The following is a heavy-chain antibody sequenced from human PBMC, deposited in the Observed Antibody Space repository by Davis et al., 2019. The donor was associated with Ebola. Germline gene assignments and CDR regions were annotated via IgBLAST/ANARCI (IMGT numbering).Heavy chain of an antibody. CDR1: GFTFSSYG. D-gene: IGHD3-10*01. Sequence: PGGSLRLSCAASGFTFSSYGMHWVRQAPGKGLEWVAVISYDGSNKYYADSVKGRFTISRDNSKNTLYLQMNSLRGEDTAVYYCAGGAYGMDVWGKGTTVTVSS. CDR3: AGGAYGMDV. J-gene: IGHJ6*04. V-gene: IGHV3-30*03. CDR2: ISYDGSNK.